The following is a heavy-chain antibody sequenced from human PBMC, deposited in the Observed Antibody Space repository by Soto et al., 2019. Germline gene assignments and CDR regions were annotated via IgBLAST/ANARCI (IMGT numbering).Heavy chain of an antibody. CDR2: ISAYNGNT. CDR1: GYTFTSCG. J-gene: IGHJ6*02. Sequence: QVQLVQSGAEVKKPGASVKVSCKASGYTFTSCGISWVRQAPGQGLEWMGWISAYNGNTNYAQKLQGRVTMTTDTSTSTAYMELRSLRSDDTAVYYCASFSIAATDPYGMDVWGQGTTVTVSS. D-gene: IGHD6-13*01. CDR3: ASFSIAATDPYGMDV. V-gene: IGHV1-18*01.